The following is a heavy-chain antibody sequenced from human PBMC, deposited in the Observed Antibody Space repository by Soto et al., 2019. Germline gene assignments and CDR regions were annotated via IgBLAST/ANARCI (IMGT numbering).Heavy chain of an antibody. V-gene: IGHV3-30*18. CDR3: AKDGAPRYCTRSSCHPAGAY. J-gene: IGHJ4*02. CDR1: GFTFSNYG. CDR2: ISYDGSNE. D-gene: IGHD2-15*01. Sequence: ESGGGVVEPGRSLRLSCAGSGFTFSNYGLHWVRQAPGKGLEWVAAISYDGSNEHYADSVKGRFTISRDYSKKMLYLQMDSLRPEDTAVYYCAKDGAPRYCTRSSCHPAGAYWGQGTLVTVSS.